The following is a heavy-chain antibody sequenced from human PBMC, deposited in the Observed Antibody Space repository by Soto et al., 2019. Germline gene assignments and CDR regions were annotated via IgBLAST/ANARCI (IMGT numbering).Heavy chain of an antibody. CDR2: ISGSGGST. V-gene: IGHV3-23*01. J-gene: IGHJ3*02. CDR3: AKPDSSSMGGDAFDI. Sequence: GGSLRLSCAASGFTFSSYAMSWVRQAPGNGLEWVSAISGSGGSTYYADSVKGRFTISRDNSKNTLYLQMNSLRAEDTAVYYCAKPDSSSMGGDAFDIWGQGTMVTVSS. CDR1: GFTFSSYA. D-gene: IGHD6-6*01.